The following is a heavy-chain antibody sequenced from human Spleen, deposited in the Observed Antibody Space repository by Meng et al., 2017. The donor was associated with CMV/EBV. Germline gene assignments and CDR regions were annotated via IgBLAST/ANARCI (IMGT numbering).Heavy chain of an antibody. D-gene: IGHD3-22*01. Sequence: TFSAYPINWVRPAPGQGLEWMGWINTNTGIPTYAQGFTGRFVFSLETSVSTSHLQIRNLKTEDTAVYFCARWAYMFDSSGASEPFDYWGLGTLVTVSS. CDR1: TFSAYP. V-gene: IGHV7-4-1*02. J-gene: IGHJ4*02. CDR3: ARWAYMFDSSGASEPFDY. CDR2: INTNTGIP.